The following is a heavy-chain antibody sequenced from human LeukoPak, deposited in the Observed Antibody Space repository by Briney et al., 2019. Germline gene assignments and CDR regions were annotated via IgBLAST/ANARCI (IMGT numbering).Heavy chain of an antibody. J-gene: IGHJ5*02. Sequence: ASVKVSCKASGYTFTSYYTHWVRQAPGQGLEWMGWINPNSGGTNYAQKFQGRVTMTRDTSISTAYMELSRLRSDDTAVYYCARAFALGGAMVTSYWFDPWGQGTLVTVSS. CDR1: GYTFTSYY. CDR3: ARAFALGGAMVTSYWFDP. V-gene: IGHV1-2*02. D-gene: IGHD5-18*01. CDR2: INPNSGGT.